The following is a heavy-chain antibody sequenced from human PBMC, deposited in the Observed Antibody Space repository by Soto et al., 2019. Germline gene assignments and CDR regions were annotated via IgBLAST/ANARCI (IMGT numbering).Heavy chain of an antibody. J-gene: IGHJ6*02. CDR2: IIPIFGTA. CDR3: ARDRGSYGPNYYYYYGMDV. Sequence: QVQLVQSGAEVKKPGSSVKVSCKASGGTFSSYAISWVRQAPGQGLEWMGGIIPIFGTANYAQKFQGRVTITADESTSTDYMELSSLRSEDTAVYYCARDRGSYGPNYYYYYGMDVWGQGTTVTVSS. D-gene: IGHD1-26*01. V-gene: IGHV1-69*01. CDR1: GGTFSSYA.